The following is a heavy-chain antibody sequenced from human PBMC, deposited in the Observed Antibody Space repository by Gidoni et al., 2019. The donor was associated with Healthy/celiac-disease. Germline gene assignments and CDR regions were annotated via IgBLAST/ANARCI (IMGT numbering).Heavy chain of an antibody. D-gene: IGHD3-22*01. CDR1: GGSISSSSSY. J-gene: IGHJ5*02. CDR2: ISYSGST. Sequence: QLQLQESGPGLVKPSETLSLTCTGSGGSISSSSSYWGWIRPPPGKGLELIGSISYSGSTYYNPSLKSRVTISVDTSKNQFSLKLSSVTAADTAVYYCARDVDYYDSSGSSSWFDPWGQGTLVTVSS. CDR3: ARDVDYYDSSGSSSWFDP. V-gene: IGHV4-39*07.